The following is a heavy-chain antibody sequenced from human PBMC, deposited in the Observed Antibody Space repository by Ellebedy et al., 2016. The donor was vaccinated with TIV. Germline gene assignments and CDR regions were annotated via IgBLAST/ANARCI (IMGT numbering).Heavy chain of an antibody. CDR1: GYTFTMYY. V-gene: IGHV1-2*02. CDR2: INPKSGGT. J-gene: IGHJ6*02. CDR3: AVTDYPPLYNYYSMDA. Sequence: AASVKVSCKASGYTFTMYYLHWMRQAPGQGLEWLGWINPKSGGTNYVEHLQGRVTMTRDTTISTAYMELSSLRSDDTAVYYCAVTDYPPLYNYYSMDAWGQGTAVTVSS. D-gene: IGHD4-11*01.